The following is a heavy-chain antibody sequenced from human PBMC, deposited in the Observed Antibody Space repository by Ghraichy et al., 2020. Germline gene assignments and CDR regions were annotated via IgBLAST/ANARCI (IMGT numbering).Heavy chain of an antibody. Sequence: ASVKVSCKASGYSFTSYGISWVRQAPGQGLEWMGWISAYNGYTNHTQKFQGRVTMTTDTSTSTAFMELRSLRSDDTAVYYCARGDYMGDWGQGTLVTVSS. CDR3: ARGDYMGD. J-gene: IGHJ4*02. D-gene: IGHD2-21*01. CDR1: GYSFTSYG. CDR2: ISAYNGYT. V-gene: IGHV1-18*04.